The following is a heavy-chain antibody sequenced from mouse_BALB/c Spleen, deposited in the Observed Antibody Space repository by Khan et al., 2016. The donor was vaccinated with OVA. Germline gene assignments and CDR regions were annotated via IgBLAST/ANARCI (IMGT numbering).Heavy chain of an antibody. CDR2: IWRDRRT. Sequence: VQLVESGPGLVAPSQSLSITCTISGISLPNYRVNWVSQPPGKGMGWLIVIWRDRRTTYTSTLKSKLSISKDNSKSQVFIKMNSLQTNDTAMYYFARQPYYHYYIMNFWVQGPSATVAS. D-gene: IGHD2-10*01. CDR3: ARQPYYHYYIMNF. J-gene: IGHJ4*01. V-gene: IGHV2-6-1*01. CDR1: GISLPNYR.